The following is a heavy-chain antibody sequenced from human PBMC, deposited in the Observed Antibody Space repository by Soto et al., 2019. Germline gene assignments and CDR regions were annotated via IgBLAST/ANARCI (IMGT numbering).Heavy chain of an antibody. J-gene: IGHJ4*02. Sequence: EVQLVQSGGGLVKPGGSLRLSCAASGFNLSHPWMTWVRQAAGKGLEWVGRIKSETDGGTADYAAPVKGRITISRDDSTNTVYLQMNSLKTEDTAVYYCTTGIYYDLLTGYHDVAYWGQGTLVTVSS. CDR3: TTGIYYDLLTGYHDVAY. D-gene: IGHD3-9*01. CDR2: IKSETDGGTA. CDR1: GFNLSHPW. V-gene: IGHV3-15*01.